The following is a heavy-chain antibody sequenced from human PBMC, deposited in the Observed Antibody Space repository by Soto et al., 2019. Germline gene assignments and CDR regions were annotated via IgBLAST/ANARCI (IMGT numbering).Heavy chain of an antibody. CDR1: GFTFSSYA. J-gene: IGHJ4*02. CDR2: ISGSGGST. CDR3: AKPPALKIKNSVPYFDY. V-gene: IGHV3-23*01. Sequence: GGSLRLSCAASGFTFSSYAMSWVHQAPGKGLEWVSAISGSGGSTYYADSVKGRFTISRDNSKNTLYLQMNSLRAEDTAVYYCAKPPALKIKNSVPYFDYWGQGTLVTVSS.